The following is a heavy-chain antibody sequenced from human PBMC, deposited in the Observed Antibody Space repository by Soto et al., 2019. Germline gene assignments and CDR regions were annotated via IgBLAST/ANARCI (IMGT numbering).Heavy chain of an antibody. CDR3: AGGLITVPPYSYFGLDV. Sequence: QLVQSGAEVKKPGASLRVSCKASGYSLTDYYIHWLRQAPGQGFEWMGWINPKSGGTSYAEKFRGGVSMTRDTSVSTVYMEVNTLKSDDTAIYYCAGGLITVPPYSYFGLDVWGQGATVTVSS. J-gene: IGHJ6*02. CDR2: INPKSGGT. V-gene: IGHV1-2*02. D-gene: IGHD3-16*01. CDR1: GYSLTDYY.